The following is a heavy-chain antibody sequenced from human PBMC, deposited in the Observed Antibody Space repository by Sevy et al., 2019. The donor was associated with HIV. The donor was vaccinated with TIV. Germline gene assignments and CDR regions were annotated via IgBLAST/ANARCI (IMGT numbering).Heavy chain of an antibody. D-gene: IGHD2-21*01. CDR1: GFNFRRSY. Sequence: GGSLRLSCAASGFNFRRSYMNWVRQAPGKGLEWVSSISRTSDFIFYADSVKGRFTLSRDKAKISLYLQMDSLRAEDTAVYYSADELHREKLAYAPYDLRTSDAFDLWGRGTLVTVSS. CDR2: ISRTSDFI. V-gene: IGHV3-21*01. J-gene: IGHJ3*01. CDR3: ADELHREKLAYAPYDLRTSDAFDL.